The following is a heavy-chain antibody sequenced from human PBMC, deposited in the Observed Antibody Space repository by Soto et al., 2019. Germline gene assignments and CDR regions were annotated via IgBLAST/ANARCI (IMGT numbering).Heavy chain of an antibody. V-gene: IGHV1-69*13. CDR3: AKKYWGGDCYRWSDP. Sequence: SVKVSCKASGGTFSSYAISWVRQAPGQGIEWMGGIIPIFGTANYAQKFQGRVTITADESTSTAYMELSSLRSEDTAVYYFAKKYWGGDCYRWSDPGGEGTLVPPSS. CDR2: IIPIFGTA. CDR1: GGTFSSYA. D-gene: IGHD2-21*02. J-gene: IGHJ5*02.